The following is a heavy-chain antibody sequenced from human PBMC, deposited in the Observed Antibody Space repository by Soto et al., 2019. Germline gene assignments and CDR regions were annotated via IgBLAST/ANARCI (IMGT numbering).Heavy chain of an antibody. J-gene: IGHJ4*02. CDR2: IYASGGST. D-gene: IGHD5-12*01. V-gene: IGHV1-46*01. CDR3: FRGGYDDYVKEGRN. Sequence: QVQFVQSGAEVKKPGASVKVSCKASGYTFTNYNVHWVRQVPGQGLEWMAIIYASGGSTHYAQNFQGRVTVTRDTSTSTVYLELNSLRSDDTAVYYCFRGGYDDYVKEGRNWGQGTLVTVSS. CDR1: GYTFTNYN.